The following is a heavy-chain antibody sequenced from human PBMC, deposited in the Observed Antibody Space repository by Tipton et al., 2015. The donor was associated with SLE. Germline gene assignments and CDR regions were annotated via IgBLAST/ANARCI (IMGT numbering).Heavy chain of an antibody. CDR1: TVTFDEYA. V-gene: IGHV3-9*01. CDR3: AAVEAYDFWINYKGFET. J-gene: IGHJ4*02. D-gene: IGHD3/OR15-3a*01. Sequence: SLRLSCAASTVTFDEYAMHWVRQVPGKGLEWVSGISWNSGSIGYADSVKGRFTISRDNAKNSLYLQMNSLRAEDTALYYCAAVEAYDFWINYKGFETWGQGILVTVSS. CDR2: ISWNSGSI.